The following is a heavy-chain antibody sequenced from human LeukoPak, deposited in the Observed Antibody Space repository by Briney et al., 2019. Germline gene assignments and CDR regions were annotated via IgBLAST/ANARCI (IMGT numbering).Heavy chain of an antibody. CDR1: GYTLTELS. D-gene: IGHD2-8*01. CDR2: INPNSGGT. J-gene: IGHJ5*02. CDR3: ARTYCTNGVCFNWFDP. V-gene: IGHV1-2*02. Sequence: ASVKVSCKVSGYTLTELSMHWVRQAPGQGLEWMGWINPNSGGTNYAQKFQGRVTMTRDTSISTAYMELSRLRSDDTAVYYCARTYCTNGVCFNWFDPWGQGTLVTVSS.